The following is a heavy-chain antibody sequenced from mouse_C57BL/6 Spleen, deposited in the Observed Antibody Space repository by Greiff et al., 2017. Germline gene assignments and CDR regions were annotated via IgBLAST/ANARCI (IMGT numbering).Heavy chain of an antibody. J-gene: IGHJ3*01. CDR3: TRGSWFAY. CDR1: GFTFSSYA. Sequence: EVKVEESGEGLVKPGGSLKLSCAASGFTFSSYAMSWVRQTPEKRLEWVAYISSGGDYIYYADTVKGRFTISRDNVRNTLYLQMSSLKSEDTAMYYCTRGSWFAYWGQGTLVTVSA. V-gene: IGHV5-9-1*02. CDR2: ISSGGDYI.